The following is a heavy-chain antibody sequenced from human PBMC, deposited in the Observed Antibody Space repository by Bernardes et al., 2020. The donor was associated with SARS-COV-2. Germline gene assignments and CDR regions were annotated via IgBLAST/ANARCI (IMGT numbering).Heavy chain of an antibody. CDR1: GGSFVGYF. CDR2: INHNRNT. D-gene: IGHD3-3*01. J-gene: IGHJ4*02. V-gene: IGHV4-34*01. Sequence: TLSLTCAVSGGSFVGYFWTWIRQPPGKGLEWIAEINHNRNTNYNPSLKSRVTISVDTSKNQFSLKLTSVTAADTAVYYCARGYFWSGHYFPYWGQGTLVTVSS. CDR3: ARGYFWSGHYFPY.